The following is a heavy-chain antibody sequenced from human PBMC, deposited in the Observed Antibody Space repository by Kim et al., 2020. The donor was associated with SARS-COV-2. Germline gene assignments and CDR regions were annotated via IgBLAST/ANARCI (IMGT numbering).Heavy chain of an antibody. J-gene: IGHJ5*02. CDR2: IYYSGST. D-gene: IGHD6-13*01. V-gene: IGHV4-59*01. CDR3: ARDVAAAGNWFDP. CDR1: GGSISSYY. Sequence: SETLSLTCTVSGGSISSYYWSWIRQPPGKGLEWIGYIYYSGSTNYNPSLKSRVTISVDTSKNQFSLKLSSVTAADTAVYYCARDVAAAGNWFDPWGQGTLVTVSS.